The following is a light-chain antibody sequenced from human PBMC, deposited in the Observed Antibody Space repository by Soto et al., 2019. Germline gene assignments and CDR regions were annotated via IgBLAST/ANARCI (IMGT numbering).Light chain of an antibody. CDR1: QSVSSN. Sequence: EIVMTQSPATLSVSPGERATLSCRASQSVSSNLAWYQQKPGQAPRLLIYGASTRATGIPAKFSGNGSGTEFALTISSLQSEDLAVYYCQQYNNWPPYTFGQGTKLEIK. CDR3: QQYNNWPPYT. V-gene: IGKV3-15*01. J-gene: IGKJ2*01. CDR2: GAS.